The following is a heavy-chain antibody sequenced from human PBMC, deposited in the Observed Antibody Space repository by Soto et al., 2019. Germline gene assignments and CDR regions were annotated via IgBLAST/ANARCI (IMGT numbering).Heavy chain of an antibody. J-gene: IGHJ4*02. Sequence: QVRLVQSGAEVQKPGASVKVSCKAPRDFFKEHDYLHWLREAPGQGLEWTGWIRPWNGDATYAQKFQGRLTLSRDMSIDTMYFDLTSLTSDDTAVYYCVRVSPGWNFHYWGQGTLLTVSS. CDR3: VRVSPGWNFHY. CDR1: RDFFKEHDY. D-gene: IGHD6-19*01. V-gene: IGHV1-2*02. CDR2: IRPWNGDA.